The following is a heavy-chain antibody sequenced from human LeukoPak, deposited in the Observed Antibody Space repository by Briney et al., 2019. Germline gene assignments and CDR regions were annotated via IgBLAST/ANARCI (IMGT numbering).Heavy chain of an antibody. CDR2: ISGSGGST. J-gene: IGHJ5*02. CDR3: AKDSLAKEWELLRANWFDP. V-gene: IGHV3-23*01. Sequence: GGSLRLSCAASGFTFSSYAMSWVRQALGKGLEWVSAISGSGGSTHYADSVKGRFTISRDNSKNTLYLQMNSLRAEDTAVYYCAKDSLAKEWELLRANWFDPWGQGTLVTVSS. D-gene: IGHD1-26*01. CDR1: GFTFSSYA.